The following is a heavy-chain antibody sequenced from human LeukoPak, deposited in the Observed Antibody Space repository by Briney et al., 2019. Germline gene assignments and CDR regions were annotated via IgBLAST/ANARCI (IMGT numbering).Heavy chain of an antibody. CDR2: ISGGGGST. V-gene: IGHV3-23*01. J-gene: IGHJ4*02. D-gene: IGHD5-12*01. CDR1: GFTFSNYA. Sequence: GGSLRLSCAASGFTFSNYAMSWVRQAPGKGLEWVSGISGGGGSTYYADSVKGRFTISRDNSKNTLYLQMNSPRAGDTAVYYCAKVGVTYDADYFDYWGQGTLVTVSS. CDR3: AKVGVTYDADYFDY.